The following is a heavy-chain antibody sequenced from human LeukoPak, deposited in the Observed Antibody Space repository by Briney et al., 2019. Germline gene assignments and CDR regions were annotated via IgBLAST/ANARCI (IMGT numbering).Heavy chain of an antibody. CDR3: ARGYWFYFDY. J-gene: IGHJ4*02. Sequence: SETLSLTCTVSGGSISSSSYYWGWIRQPPGKGLEWIGSIYYSGSTYYNPSLKSRVTISVDTSKNQFSLKLSSVTAADTAVYYCARGYWFYFDYWGQGSLVTVSS. CDR2: IYYSGST. V-gene: IGHV4-39*07. CDR1: GGSISSSSYY. D-gene: IGHD2-8*02.